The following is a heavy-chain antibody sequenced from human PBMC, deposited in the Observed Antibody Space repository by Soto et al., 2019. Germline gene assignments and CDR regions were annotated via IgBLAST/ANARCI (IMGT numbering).Heavy chain of an antibody. CDR1: RYTFTGYA. D-gene: IGHD6-19*01. V-gene: IGHV1-3*05. CDR3: ARAVAVPADFDY. J-gene: IGHJ4*02. Sequence: QVQVVQSGAEEKKPGASVKVSCTASRYTFTGYAMHWVRQAPGQRLEWMGWINAGNGNTKYSQKFQGRVTITRDTSASTAYMELSSLRSEDTAVYYCARAVAVPADFDYWGQGTLVTVSS. CDR2: INAGNGNT.